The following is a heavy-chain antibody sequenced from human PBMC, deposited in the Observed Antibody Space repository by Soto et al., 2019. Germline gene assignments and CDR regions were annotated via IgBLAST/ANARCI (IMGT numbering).Heavy chain of an antibody. V-gene: IGHV3-33*01. CDR3: ARERGQFDY. J-gene: IGHJ4*02. CDR2: IWHDGSNQ. Sequence: QVQLVESGGGVVQPGRSLRLSCAASGFTFSSYGMQWVRQAPGKGLEWVAVIWHDGSNQYYADSVKGRFTISRDNSNNTLYLQLNSLRAEDTAVYYCARERGQFDYWGQGTLVTVSS. CDR1: GFTFSSYG.